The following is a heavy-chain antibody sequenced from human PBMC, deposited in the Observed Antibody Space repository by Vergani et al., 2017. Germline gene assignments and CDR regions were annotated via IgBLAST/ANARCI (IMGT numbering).Heavy chain of an antibody. CDR2: INPNSGGT. D-gene: IGHD3-22*01. CDR3: ARDRFYYDSSGNFDY. CDR1: GYTFTGYY. J-gene: IGHJ4*02. V-gene: IGHV1-2*02. Sequence: QVQLVQSGAEVKKPGASVKVSCKASGYTFTGYYMHWVRQAPGQGLEWMGWINPNSGGTNYAQKFQGRVTMTRDTSISTAYMELSRLRSDDTAVYYCARDRFYYDSSGNFDYWGQGNLVTVSS.